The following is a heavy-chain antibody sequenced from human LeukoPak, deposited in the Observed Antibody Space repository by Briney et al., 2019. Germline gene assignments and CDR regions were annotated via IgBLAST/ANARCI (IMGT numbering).Heavy chain of an antibody. CDR3: ARDGPYSSISGRFDY. J-gene: IGHJ4*02. Sequence: ASVKVSCKASGYTFTSYGISWVRQTPGQGLEWMGWISAYNGNTNHAQKLQGRVTMTTDTSTSTAYMELRSLRSDDTAVYYCARDGPYSSISGRFDYWGQGTLVTVSS. D-gene: IGHD6-13*01. V-gene: IGHV1-18*01. CDR2: ISAYNGNT. CDR1: GYTFTSYG.